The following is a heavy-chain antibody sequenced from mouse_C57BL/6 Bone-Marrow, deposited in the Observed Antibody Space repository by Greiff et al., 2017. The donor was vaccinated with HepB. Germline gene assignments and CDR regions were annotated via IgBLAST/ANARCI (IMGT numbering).Heavy chain of an antibody. CDR1: GYSFTGYY. D-gene: IGHD2-3*01. J-gene: IGHJ4*01. V-gene: IGHV1-42*01. CDR2: INPSTGGT. Sequence: VQLQQSGPELVKPGASVKISCKASGYSFTGYYMNWVKQSPEKSLEWIGEINPSTGGTTYNQKFKAKATLTVDKSSSTACMQLKSLTSEDTAVYYWARDGGYYEDYAMDYWGQGTSVTVSS. CDR3: ARDGGYYEDYAMDY.